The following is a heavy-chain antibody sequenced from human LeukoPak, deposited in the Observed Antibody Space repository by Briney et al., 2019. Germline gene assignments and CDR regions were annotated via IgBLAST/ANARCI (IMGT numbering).Heavy chain of an antibody. J-gene: IGHJ4*02. CDR2: INHSGST. D-gene: IGHD6-19*01. V-gene: IGHV4-34*01. CDR3: ARVGRDSSGWYLGEYR. Sequence: SETLSLTCAVYGGSFSGYYWSWIRQPPGKGLEWIGEINHSGSTNYNPSLKSRVTISVDTSKNQFSLKLSSVTAADTAVYYCARVGRDSSGWYLGEYRGGQGTLVTVSS. CDR1: GGSFSGYY.